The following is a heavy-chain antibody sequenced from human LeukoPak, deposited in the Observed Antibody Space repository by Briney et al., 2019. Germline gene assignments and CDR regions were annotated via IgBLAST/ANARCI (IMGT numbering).Heavy chain of an antibody. Sequence: GASVKVSCKASGYTLTSYGISWVRQAPGQGLEWMGWISGYNGNTNYEQKVQGRVTMTTDTSTNTAYMELRSPRSEDTAVYYCARSHYSRGWEYFDYWGQGTLVTVSS. D-gene: IGHD6-19*01. J-gene: IGHJ4*02. CDR2: ISGYNGNT. CDR3: ARSHYSRGWEYFDY. CDR1: GYTLTSYG. V-gene: IGHV1-18*01.